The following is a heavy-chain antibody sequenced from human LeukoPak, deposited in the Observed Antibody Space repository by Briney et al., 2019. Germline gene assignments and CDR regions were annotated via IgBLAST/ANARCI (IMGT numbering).Heavy chain of an antibody. CDR3: AKFPNLLYCGGDCYPGLDY. V-gene: IGHV3-23*01. CDR1: GFTFSRHW. Sequence: TGGSLRLSCAASGFTFSRHWMSWVRQAPGKGLEWVSAISGSGGSTYYADSVKGRFTISRDNSKNTLYLQMNSLRAEDTAVYYCAKFPNLLYCGGDCYPGLDYWGQGTLVTVSS. CDR2: ISGSGGST. J-gene: IGHJ4*02. D-gene: IGHD2-21*02.